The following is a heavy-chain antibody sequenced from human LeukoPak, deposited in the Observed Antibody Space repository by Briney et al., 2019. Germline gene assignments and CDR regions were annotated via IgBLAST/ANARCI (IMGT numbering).Heavy chain of an antibody. CDR2: ISWNSGSI. Sequence: PGGSLRLSCAASGFTVSSNYMSWVRQAPGKGLEWVSGISWNSGSIGYADSVKGRFTISRDNAKNSLYLQMNSLRAEDTALYYCAKAPGWWRPQLDYWGQGTLVTVSS. D-gene: IGHD2-15*01. CDR3: AKAPGWWRPQLDY. CDR1: GFTVSSNY. V-gene: IGHV3-9*01. J-gene: IGHJ4*02.